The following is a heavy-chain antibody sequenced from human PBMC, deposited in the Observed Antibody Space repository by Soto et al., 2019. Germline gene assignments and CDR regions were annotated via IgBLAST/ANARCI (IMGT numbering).Heavy chain of an antibody. J-gene: IGHJ4*02. V-gene: IGHV3-21*01. CDR1: GFTFSTYT. CDR3: VRVANDLNYFDY. Sequence: EVQLVECGGGLVKPGGSLRLSCAASGFTFSTYTMNWVRQAPGKGLEWVSSISRTRTYIYYADSVKGRFTISRDDAKNSLYLQMHSLRAEDTAVYYCVRVANDLNYFDYWGQGALVTVSS. CDR2: ISRTRTYI.